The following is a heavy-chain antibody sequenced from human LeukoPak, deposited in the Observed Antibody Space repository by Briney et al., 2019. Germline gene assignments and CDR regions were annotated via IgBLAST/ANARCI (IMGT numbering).Heavy chain of an antibody. D-gene: IGHD6-19*01. CDR3: ASKITPGIAVAVDY. J-gene: IGHJ4*02. CDR1: GFTFSSYS. V-gene: IGHV3-21*01. CDR2: ISSSSSYI. Sequence: GGSLRLSFAASGFTFSSYSMNWVRQAPGKGLEWVSSISSSSSYIYYADSVKGRFTISRDNAKNSLYLQMNSLRAEDTAVYYCASKITPGIAVAVDYWGQGTLVTVSS.